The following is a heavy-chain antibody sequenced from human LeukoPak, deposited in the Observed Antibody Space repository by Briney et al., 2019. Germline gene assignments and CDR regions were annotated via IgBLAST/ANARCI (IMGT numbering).Heavy chain of an antibody. D-gene: IGHD6-19*01. Sequence: KSSETLSLTCTVSGGSIQYYWSWIRQPPGKGLEWIGEINHSGSTNYNPSLRSRVTISVDTSKNQFSLKLSSVTAADTAVYYCARHGIYVGSGWSFDFWAQGTLVTVSS. J-gene: IGHJ4*02. CDR2: INHSGST. CDR3: ARHGIYVGSGWSFDF. CDR1: GGSIQYY. V-gene: IGHV4-34*01.